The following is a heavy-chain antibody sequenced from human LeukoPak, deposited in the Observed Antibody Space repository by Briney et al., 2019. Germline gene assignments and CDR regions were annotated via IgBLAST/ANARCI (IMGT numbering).Heavy chain of an antibody. CDR1: GGSFSDYY. D-gene: IGHD6-6*01. V-gene: IGHV4-34*01. Sequence: SGTLSLTCAVHGGSFSDYYWSWIRQPPGKGVEWIGEINHSGSTNYNPSLKSRVTISVDTSKNQFSLKLSSVTAADTAVYYCAGSIAARLDYWGQGTLVTVSS. CDR3: AGSIAARLDY. CDR2: INHSGST. J-gene: IGHJ4*02.